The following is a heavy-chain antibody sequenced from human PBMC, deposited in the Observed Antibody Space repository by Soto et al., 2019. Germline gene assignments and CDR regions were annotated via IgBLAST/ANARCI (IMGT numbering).Heavy chain of an antibody. J-gene: IGHJ6*02. CDR2: ISSSGSNI. Sequence: SLRLSCAASRFTFSSYEMNWVRQAQGKGLDWVSYISSSGSNIYYADSFKGRFTISRDNAKNSLYLQMNSVRPEDTAVYYCARDYPLRFLEWLPDYYYYGMDVGCQGTTVTVSS. V-gene: IGHV3-48*03. CDR1: RFTFSSYE. D-gene: IGHD3-3*01. CDR3: ARDYPLRFLEWLPDYYYYGMDV.